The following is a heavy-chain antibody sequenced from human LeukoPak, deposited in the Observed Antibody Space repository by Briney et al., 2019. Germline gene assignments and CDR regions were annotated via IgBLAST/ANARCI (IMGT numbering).Heavy chain of an antibody. CDR1: GTTFTSAW. CDR2: IRSDASYK. V-gene: IGHV3-7*01. J-gene: IGHJ4*02. Sequence: GGSLRLSCTASGTTFTSAWMSWVRQAPGKGLEWVATIRSDASYKHYVDSVRGRFTISRDNAKNSLYLEMSALRAEDTAVYYCARASGDIVETATMGSYWGQGTLVTVSS. CDR3: ARASGDIVETATMGSY. D-gene: IGHD5-18*01.